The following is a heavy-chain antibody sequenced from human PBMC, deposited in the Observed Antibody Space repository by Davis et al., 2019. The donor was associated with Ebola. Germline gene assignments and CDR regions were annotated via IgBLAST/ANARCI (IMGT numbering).Heavy chain of an antibody. Sequence: MPSETLSLTCAVSGYSISSGSYWGWIRQPPGKGLEWIANMYHSGATYYNPSLTSRVTISVDTSKNQFSLKLSSVTAADTAVYYCARAPYYFDRSGEDWGQGTLVTVSS. CDR2: MYHSGAT. CDR3: ARAPYYFDRSGED. CDR1: GYSISSGSY. D-gene: IGHD3-22*01. J-gene: IGHJ4*02. V-gene: IGHV4-38-2*01.